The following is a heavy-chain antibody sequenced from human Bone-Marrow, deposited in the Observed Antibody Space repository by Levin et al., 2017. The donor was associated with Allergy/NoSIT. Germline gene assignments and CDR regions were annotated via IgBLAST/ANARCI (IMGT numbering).Heavy chain of an antibody. V-gene: IGHV3-53*01. CDR2: IYSGGST. CDR1: GFTVSRNY. J-gene: IGHJ4*02. CDR3: ATSPTSGY. Sequence: HSGGSLRLSCAASGFTVSRNYMSWVRQAPGKGLEGVSIIYSGGSTYYTDSVKGRFTISRDSSKNTLYLQMNSLRAEDTAVYYCATSPTSGYWGQGTLVTVSS.